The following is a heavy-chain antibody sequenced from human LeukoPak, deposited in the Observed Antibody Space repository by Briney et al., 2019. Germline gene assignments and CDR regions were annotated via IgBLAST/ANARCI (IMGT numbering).Heavy chain of an antibody. V-gene: IGHV3-21*01. D-gene: IGHD5-12*01. CDR1: GFTFSSYA. J-gene: IGHJ3*02. CDR3: AREPPSLAPHDGLRWLDPRGAFDI. CDR2: ISSSSSYI. Sequence: PGGSLRLFCAASGFTFSSYAMSWVRQAPGKGLEWVSSISSSSSYIYYADSVKGRFTISRDNAKNSLYLQMNSLRAEDTAVYYCAREPPSLAPHDGLRWLDPRGAFDIWGQGTMVTVSS.